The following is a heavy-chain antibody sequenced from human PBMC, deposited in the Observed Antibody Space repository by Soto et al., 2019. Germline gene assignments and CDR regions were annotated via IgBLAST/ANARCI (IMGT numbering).Heavy chain of an antibody. CDR3: ARDLRDCGGDCYTTINY. Sequence: PSQTLSLTCAISGDSVSSNSAAWNWIRQSPSRGLEWLGRTYYRSKWYNDYAVSVKSRITINPDTSKNQFSLQLNSVTPEDTAVYYCARDLRDCGGDCYTTINYGGQGTLVTVSS. CDR2: TYYRSKWYN. J-gene: IGHJ4*02. CDR1: GDSVSSNSAA. D-gene: IGHD2-21*02. V-gene: IGHV6-1*01.